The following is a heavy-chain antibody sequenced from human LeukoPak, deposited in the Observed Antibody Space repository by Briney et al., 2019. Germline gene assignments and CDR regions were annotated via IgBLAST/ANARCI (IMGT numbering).Heavy chain of an antibody. CDR3: ARGSFSGFNDHFDY. Sequence: SETLSLTCAVYGGSFSGYYWSWLRQPPGKGLEGIGEINHSGSTNYNPSLKSRVTISVDTSKNQFSLKLSSVTAADTAVYYCARGSFSGFNDHFDYWGQGTLVTVSS. V-gene: IGHV4-34*01. CDR2: INHSGST. CDR1: GGSFSGYY. D-gene: IGHD3-22*01. J-gene: IGHJ4*02.